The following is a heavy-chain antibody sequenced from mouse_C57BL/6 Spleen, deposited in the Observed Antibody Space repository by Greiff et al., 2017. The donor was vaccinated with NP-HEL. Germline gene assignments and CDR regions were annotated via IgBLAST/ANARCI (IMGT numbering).Heavy chain of an antibody. CDR3: ARQYYYGSSYVWYFDV. J-gene: IGHJ1*03. V-gene: IGHV1-62-2*01. D-gene: IGHD1-1*01. CDR2: FYPGSGSI. CDR1: GYTFTEYT. Sequence: VQLQQSGAELVKPGASVKLSCKASGYTFTEYTIHWVKQRSGQGLEWIGWFYPGSGSIKYNEKFKDKATLTADKSSSTVYMELSRLTSEDSAVYFCARQYYYGSSYVWYFDVWGTGTTVTVSS.